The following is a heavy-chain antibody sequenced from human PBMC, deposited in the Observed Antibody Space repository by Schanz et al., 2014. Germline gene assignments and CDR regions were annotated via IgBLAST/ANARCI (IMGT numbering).Heavy chain of an antibody. CDR1: GYSFTIYG. J-gene: IGHJ6*02. Sequence: QVQLVQSGAEVKKPGASVKVSCKASGYSFTIYGISWVRQAPGQGLEWMGWISAYNGNTNYAEKLQGRVTMTTDTAATTAYMELRSPRSDDTAVYYCARKVGATTRYYYHAMDVWGPGTTVTVSS. V-gene: IGHV1-18*04. CDR3: ARKVGATTRYYYHAMDV. D-gene: IGHD1-26*01. CDR2: ISAYNGNT.